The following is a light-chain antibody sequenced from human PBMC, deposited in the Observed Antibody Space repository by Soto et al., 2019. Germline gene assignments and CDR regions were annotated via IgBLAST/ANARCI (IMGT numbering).Light chain of an antibody. CDR3: QHYTIYSEA. CDR1: QTISSW. V-gene: IGKV1-5*03. J-gene: IGKJ1*01. CDR2: KAS. Sequence: DLPMTQSPSTLSGSVGDRVTITCRASQTISSWLAWYQQKPGKAPKLLIYKASTLKSGVPSRFSGSGSGTEFTLTISSLQPDDFETYYCQHYTIYSEAFGQGTKLELK.